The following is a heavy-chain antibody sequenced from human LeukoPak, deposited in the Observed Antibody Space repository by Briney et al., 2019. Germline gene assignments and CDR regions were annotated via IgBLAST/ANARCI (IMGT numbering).Heavy chain of an antibody. J-gene: IGHJ6*02. CDR3: ARDLQTTVVTPRGNYYGMDV. CDR1: GFTFSSYA. CDR2: ISGSGGST. V-gene: IGHV3-23*01. Sequence: GSLRLSCVASGFTFSSYAMTWVRQAPGKGLEWVSGISGSGGSTYYADSVKGRFTISRDNAKNSLYLQMNSLRAEDTAVYYCARDLQTTVVTPRGNYYGMDVWGQGTTVTVSS. D-gene: IGHD4-23*01.